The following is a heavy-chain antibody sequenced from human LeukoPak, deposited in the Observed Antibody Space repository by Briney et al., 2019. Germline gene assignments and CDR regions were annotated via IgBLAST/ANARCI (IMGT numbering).Heavy chain of an antibody. D-gene: IGHD6-13*01. J-gene: IGHJ6*02. CDR1: GYTFTSYD. CDR2: MNPNSGNT. V-gene: IGHV1-8*01. Sequence: ASVKVSCKASGYTFTSYDINWVRQATGQGLEWMGWMNPNSGNTGYAQKFQGRVTMTRNTSISTAYMELSSLRSEDTAVYYCAREAGSSWFNYYYYGMDVWGQGTTVTVSS. CDR3: AREAGSSWFNYYYYGMDV.